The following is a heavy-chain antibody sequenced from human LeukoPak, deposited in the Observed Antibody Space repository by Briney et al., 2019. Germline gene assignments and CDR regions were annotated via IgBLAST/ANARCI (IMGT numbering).Heavy chain of an antibody. CDR1: GDSISSGSYY. V-gene: IGHV4-61*02. CDR3: ARATAYYDFWSGYRETNYYYYYMDV. J-gene: IGHJ6*03. D-gene: IGHD3-3*01. Sequence: SQTLSLTCTVSGDSISSGSYYWSWIRQPAGKGLEWIGRIYTSGSTNYNPSLKSRVTISVDTSKNQFSLKLSSVTAADTAVYYCARATAYYDFWSGYRETNYYYYYMDVWGKGTTVTVSS. CDR2: IYTSGST.